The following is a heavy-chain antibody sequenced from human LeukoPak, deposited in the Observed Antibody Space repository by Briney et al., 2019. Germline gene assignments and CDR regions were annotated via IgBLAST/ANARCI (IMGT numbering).Heavy chain of an antibody. Sequence: KSGGSLRLSCAASGFTFSSYSMNWVRQAPGKGLEWVSSISSSSSYIYYADSVKGRFTISRDNAKNSLYLQMNSLRAEDTAVYYCARESSDFWSGWTPIGYWGQGTLVTVSS. J-gene: IGHJ4*02. CDR1: GFTFSSYS. CDR3: ARESSDFWSGWTPIGY. CDR2: ISSSSSYI. D-gene: IGHD3-3*01. V-gene: IGHV3-21*01.